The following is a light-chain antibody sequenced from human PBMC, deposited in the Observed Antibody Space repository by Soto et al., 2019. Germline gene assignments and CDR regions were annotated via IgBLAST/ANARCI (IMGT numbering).Light chain of an antibody. CDR1: SSNIGGNS. CDR3: GSWDSSLSDYA. V-gene: IGLV1-51*01. Sequence: QSVLTQPPSVSSAPGQKVTISCSGSSSNIGGNSVSWYQQLPGTAPKLLIYDDNKRPSGIPDRFSGSKSGTSATLGITGLQTGEEAGYYCGSWDSSLSDYAFGNGPKVTVL. J-gene: IGLJ1*01. CDR2: DDN.